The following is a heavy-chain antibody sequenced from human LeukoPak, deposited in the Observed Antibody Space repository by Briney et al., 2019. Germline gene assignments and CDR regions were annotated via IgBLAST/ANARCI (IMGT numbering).Heavy chain of an antibody. CDR1: GFTFSDYY. D-gene: IGHD6-13*01. Sequence: GGSLRLSCAASGFTFSDYYMSWIRQAPGKGLEWVSYISSSGSTIYYADSVKGRFTISRDNAKNSLYLQMNSLRAEDTAVYYCARDVYEQQLDEISFKYWYFDLWGRGTLVTVSS. CDR3: ARDVYEQQLDEISFKYWYFDL. J-gene: IGHJ2*01. CDR2: ISSSGSTI. V-gene: IGHV3-11*04.